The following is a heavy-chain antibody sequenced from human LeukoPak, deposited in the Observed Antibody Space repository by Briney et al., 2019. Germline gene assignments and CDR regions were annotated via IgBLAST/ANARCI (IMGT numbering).Heavy chain of an antibody. CDR2: IYHSGST. D-gene: IGHD4-23*01. Sequence: NTSQTLSLTCAVSGGSISSSNWWSWVRQPPGKGLEWIGEIYHSGSTNYNPSLNSRVTISVDKSKNQFSLKLSSVTAADTAVYYCARALRAYGGNSAYWGQGTLVTVSS. CDR3: ARALRAYGGNSAY. CDR1: GGSISSSNW. V-gene: IGHV4-4*02. J-gene: IGHJ4*02.